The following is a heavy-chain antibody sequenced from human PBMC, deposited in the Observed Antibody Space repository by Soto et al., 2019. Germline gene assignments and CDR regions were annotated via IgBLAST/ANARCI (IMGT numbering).Heavy chain of an antibody. CDR1: GGSISSGGYY. CDR3: AREGGPIGYCSGGSCYIDY. V-gene: IGHV4-31*03. D-gene: IGHD2-15*01. Sequence: SETRSLTCTVSGGSISSGGYYWSWIRQHPGKGPEWIGYIYYSGSTYYNPSLKSRVTISVDTSKNQFSLKLSSVTAADTAVYYCAREGGPIGYCSGGSCYIDYWGQGTLVTVAS. CDR2: IYYSGST. J-gene: IGHJ4*02.